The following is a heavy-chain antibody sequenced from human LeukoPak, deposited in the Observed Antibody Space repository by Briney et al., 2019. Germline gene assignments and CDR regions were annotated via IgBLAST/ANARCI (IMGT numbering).Heavy chain of an antibody. D-gene: IGHD3-10*01. CDR2: ISYDGSNK. CDR1: GFTFSSYA. J-gene: IGHJ4*02. V-gene: IGHV3-30-3*01. CDR3: ARDYGSGSYYNEGYFDY. Sequence: PGGSLRLSCAASGFTFSSYAMHWVRQAPGKGLEWVAVISYDGSNKYYADSVKGRFTISRDNSKNTLYLQMNSLRAGDTAVYYCARDYGSGSYYNEGYFDYWGQGTLVTVSS.